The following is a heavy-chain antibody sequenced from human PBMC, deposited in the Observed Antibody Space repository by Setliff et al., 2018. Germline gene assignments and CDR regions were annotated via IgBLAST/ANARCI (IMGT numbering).Heavy chain of an antibody. V-gene: IGHV4-59*12. J-gene: IGHJ5*02. CDR2: IYHSGIT. CDR1: GGSISSYY. CDR3: ARDGPHCVTSSCPGAWFDP. Sequence: PSETLSLTCTVSGGSISSYYWSWIRQPPGKGLEWIGYIYHSGITNYSPSLKSRVTISVDMSKNQFSLKLSSVTAADTAVYYCARDGPHCVTSSCPGAWFDPWGQGILVTVSS. D-gene: IGHD2-2*01.